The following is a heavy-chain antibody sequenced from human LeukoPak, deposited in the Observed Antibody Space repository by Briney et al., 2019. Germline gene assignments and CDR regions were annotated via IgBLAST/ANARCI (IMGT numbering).Heavy chain of an antibody. Sequence: GGSLRLSCAVSGFTFSVSWMSWVRQAPGKWLEWVAKIKYDGSEKYYVDSVKGRFPISRDNAKNSLYLQMNSLRAEDTAVCYCARGGTTFEHWGQGTLVTVSS. J-gene: IGHJ4*02. D-gene: IGHD1-1*01. CDR1: GFTFSVSW. CDR2: IKYDGSEK. V-gene: IGHV3-7*01. CDR3: ARGGTTFEH.